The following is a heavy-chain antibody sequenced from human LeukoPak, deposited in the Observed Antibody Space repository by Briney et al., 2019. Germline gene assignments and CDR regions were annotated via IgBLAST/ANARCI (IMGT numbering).Heavy chain of an antibody. J-gene: IGHJ4*02. CDR3: ARGVPLYYYGSGSYPI. CDR1: GGSFSGYY. Sequence: SSETLSLTCAVYGGSFSGYYWSWIRQPPGKGLEWIGEINHSGSTNYNPSLKSRVTISVDTSKNQFSLKLSSVTAADTAVYYCARGVPLYYYGSGSYPIWGQGTLVTVSS. CDR2: INHSGST. D-gene: IGHD3-10*01. V-gene: IGHV4-34*01.